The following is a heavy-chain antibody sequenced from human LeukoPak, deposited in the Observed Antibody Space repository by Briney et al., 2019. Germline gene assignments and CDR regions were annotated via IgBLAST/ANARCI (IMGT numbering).Heavy chain of an antibody. Sequence: PSENLSLNCAVYGGSFSGYYWSWIRQPPGKGLEWIGEINHSGSTNYNPSLKSRVTISVDTSKNQFSLKLSSVTAADTAVYYCARKFPTRAFDIWSQGTMVTVSS. CDR3: ARKFPTRAFDI. V-gene: IGHV4-34*01. D-gene: IGHD2-21*01. CDR1: GGSFSGYY. J-gene: IGHJ3*02. CDR2: INHSGST.